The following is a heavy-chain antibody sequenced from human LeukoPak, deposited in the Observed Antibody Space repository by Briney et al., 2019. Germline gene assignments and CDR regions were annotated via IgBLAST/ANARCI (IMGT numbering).Heavy chain of an antibody. CDR3: ARQVDVGCSSASCYGHGAFDI. Sequence: GGSLRLSCAASGFTFSSYAMHWVRQAPGKGLEWVAVISYDGSNKYYADSVKGRFTISRDNSKNTLYLQMNSLRAEDTAVYYCARQVDVGCSSASCYGHGAFDIWGQGTLVTVSS. CDR2: ISYDGSNK. CDR1: GFTFSSYA. V-gene: IGHV3-30-3*01. D-gene: IGHD2-2*01. J-gene: IGHJ3*02.